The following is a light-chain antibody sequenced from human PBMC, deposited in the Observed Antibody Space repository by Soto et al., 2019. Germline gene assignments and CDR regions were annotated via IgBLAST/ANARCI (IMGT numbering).Light chain of an antibody. CDR1: QSVSSSY. J-gene: IGKJ1*01. Sequence: IVLTQSPGTLSLSPGERATLSCRSSQSVSSSYLAWYQQKPGQAPRLLLYGASSRATGIPDRFSGSGSGTDFTLTISRLEPEDFAVYYCQQYGSSPGTFGQGTKV. CDR3: QQYGSSPGT. CDR2: GAS. V-gene: IGKV3-20*01.